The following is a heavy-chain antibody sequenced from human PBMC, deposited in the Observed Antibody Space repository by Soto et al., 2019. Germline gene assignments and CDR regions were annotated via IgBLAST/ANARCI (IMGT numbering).Heavy chain of an antibody. CDR3: AREGGRGYYGSGTYFAF. V-gene: IGHV4-30-4*08. J-gene: IGHJ4*02. D-gene: IGHD3-10*01. CDR1: GDSMKSADNY. CDR2: IYYNGAT. Sequence: QVHLQESGPGLVKPSQTLSLTCTVSGDSMKSADNYWSWIRQPPGKGLEWLCYIYYNGATYYTQSLDCRLTLSVETSEKRFSLRLRSVTAADTAVSFCAREGGRGYYGSGTYFAFWGQGTLVTFSS.